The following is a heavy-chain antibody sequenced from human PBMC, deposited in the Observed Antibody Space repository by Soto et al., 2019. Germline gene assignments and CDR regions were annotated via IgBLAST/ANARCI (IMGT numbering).Heavy chain of an antibody. CDR1: GGTFSSYA. CDR3: ARALRYCRSTSCYRNGMDV. V-gene: IGHV1-69*01. J-gene: IGHJ6*02. D-gene: IGHD2-2*02. Sequence: QVQLVQSGAEVKKPGSSVKVSCKASGGTFSSYAISWVRQAPGQGLEWMGGIIPIFGTANYAQKFQGRVTITADESTSTAYMELSSLRSEDTAGYYCARALRYCRSTSCYRNGMDVCGQGTTVTVSS. CDR2: IIPIFGTA.